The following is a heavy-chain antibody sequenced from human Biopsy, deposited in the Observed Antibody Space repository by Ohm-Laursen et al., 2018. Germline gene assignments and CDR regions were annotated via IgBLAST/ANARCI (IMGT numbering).Heavy chain of an antibody. J-gene: IGHJ4*02. V-gene: IGHV4-39*01. Sequence: GTLSLTCTVSGGSISNNNYYWGWIRQPPGKGLEWIGSIFYRGSTHYKQSLKSRVNISVDTSKNQFSLKLNSVTAADTAVYYCARLSTLFGVADFTDDWGQGTLVTVSS. CDR2: IFYRGST. D-gene: IGHD3-3*01. CDR3: ARLSTLFGVADFTDD. CDR1: GGSISNNNYY.